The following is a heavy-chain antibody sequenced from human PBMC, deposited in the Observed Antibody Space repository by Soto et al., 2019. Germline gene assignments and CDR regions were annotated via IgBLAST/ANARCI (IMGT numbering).Heavy chain of an antibody. CDR1: GVTFRSYA. CDR3: AKDPYYYDSSGYYYDY. D-gene: IGHD3-22*01. Sequence: PGGSLRLCCAASGVTFRSYAISCVRSAPGKGLEWVSAISGSGGSTYYADSVKGRFTISRDNSKNTLYLQMNSLRAEDTAVYYCAKDPYYYDSSGYYYDYWGQGTLVTVSS. J-gene: IGHJ4*02. CDR2: ISGSGGST. V-gene: IGHV3-23*01.